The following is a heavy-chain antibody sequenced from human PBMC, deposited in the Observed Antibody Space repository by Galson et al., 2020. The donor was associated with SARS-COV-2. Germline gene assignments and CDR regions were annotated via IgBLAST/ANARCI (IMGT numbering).Heavy chain of an antibody. V-gene: IGHV4-30-2*01. CDR2: IYHSGST. D-gene: IGHD3-9*01. CDR3: ARDYDFFTGSYFFDY. Sequence: SETLSLTCAVSGGSISSGGYSWSWIRQPPGKGLEWIGYIYHSGSTYYNPSLKSRVTISVDRSKNQFSLKLSSLTAADTAVYYCARDYDFFTGSYFFDYWGQGTLVTVSA. CDR1: GGSISSGGYS. J-gene: IGHJ4*02.